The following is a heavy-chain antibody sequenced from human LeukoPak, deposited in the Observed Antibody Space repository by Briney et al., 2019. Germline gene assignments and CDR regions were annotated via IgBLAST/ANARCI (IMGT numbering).Heavy chain of an antibody. Sequence: SETLSLTCAVSGGSISSSNWWSWVRQPPGKGLEWIGEIYHSGSTNYNPSLKSRVTISVDKSKNQFSLKLSSVTAADTAVYYCARVGGGYCSSTSCYDVRPFDYWGQGTLVTVSS. V-gene: IGHV4-4*02. CDR3: ARVGGGYCSSTSCYDVRPFDY. CDR1: GGSISSSNW. D-gene: IGHD2-2*01. J-gene: IGHJ4*02. CDR2: IYHSGST.